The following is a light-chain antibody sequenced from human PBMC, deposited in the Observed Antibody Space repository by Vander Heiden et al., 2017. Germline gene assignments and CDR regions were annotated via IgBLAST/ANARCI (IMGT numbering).Light chain of an antibody. CDR1: QSVSSN. CDR3: QQYNNWPPIT. CDR2: GAA. Sequence: EIVMTQSPATLSVSPGERATLSCRASQSVSSNLAWYQQKPGQAPRLLIYGAATRAAGIPARCSSSGSGTEFTLTISSLQSEDFAVYYCQQYNNWPPITFGGGTKVEIK. V-gene: IGKV3-15*01. J-gene: IGKJ4*01.